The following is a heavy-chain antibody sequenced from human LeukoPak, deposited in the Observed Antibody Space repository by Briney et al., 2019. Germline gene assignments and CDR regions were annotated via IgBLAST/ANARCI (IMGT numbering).Heavy chain of an antibody. V-gene: IGHV3-9*01. J-gene: IGHJ4*02. CDR2: ISWNSGSI. D-gene: IGHD6-19*01. CDR3: AKALTQAGTILRGPFDY. Sequence: GRSLRLSCAASGFTFDDYAMHWVRQAPGKGLEWVSGISWNSGSIGYADSVKGRLTISRDNAKNSPYLQMNSLRAEDTALYYCAKALTQAGTILRGPFDYWGQGTLVTVSS. CDR1: GFTFDDYA.